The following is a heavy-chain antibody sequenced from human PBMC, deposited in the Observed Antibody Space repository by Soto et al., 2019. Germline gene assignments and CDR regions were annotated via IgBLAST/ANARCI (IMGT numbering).Heavy chain of an antibody. J-gene: IGHJ5*02. D-gene: IGHD3-22*01. CDR3: ASIYDSSGYYYGNNWFDP. CDR1: GGSISSGDYY. Sequence: QVQLQESGPGLVKPSQTLSLTCTVSGGSISSGDYYWSWIRQHPGKGLEWIGYIYYSGSTYYNPSLKSRVTISVDTSKNQFSLKLSYVTAADTAVYYCASIYDSSGYYYGNNWFDPWGQGTLVTVSS. V-gene: IGHV4-31*03. CDR2: IYYSGST.